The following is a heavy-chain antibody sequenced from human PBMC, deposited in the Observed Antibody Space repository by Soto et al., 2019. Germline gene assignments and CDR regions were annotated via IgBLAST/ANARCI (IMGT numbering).Heavy chain of an antibody. CDR3: AGGQLRLSLSYSYYYVLEV. Sequence: QVQLVQSGAEVKKPGSSVKVSCKASGDTFTRYGVSWVRQAPGQGLEWMGGIIPIFGTTNYAQKFQDRVTISADECTSIAYAELRSLRSEDTAVYYCAGGQLRLSLSYSYYYVLEVWGQGTTVSVSS. J-gene: IGHJ6*02. CDR2: IIPIFGTT. D-gene: IGHD2-21*01. CDR1: GDTFTRYG. V-gene: IGHV1-69*01.